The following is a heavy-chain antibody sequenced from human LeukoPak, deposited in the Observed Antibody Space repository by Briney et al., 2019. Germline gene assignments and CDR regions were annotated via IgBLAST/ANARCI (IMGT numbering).Heavy chain of an antibody. Sequence: GASVKVSCKASGYTFTDYDMHWVRQAPGQGLEWMGWINPNSGGTNYAQKFQGRVTMTRDTSISTAYMELSRLRSDDMAVYYCARGGWSLGYCSSSSCLDWFDPWGQGTLVTVSS. CDR2: INPNSGGT. D-gene: IGHD2-2*01. J-gene: IGHJ5*02. CDR3: ARGGWSLGYCSSSSCLDWFDP. CDR1: GYTFTDYD. V-gene: IGHV1-2*02.